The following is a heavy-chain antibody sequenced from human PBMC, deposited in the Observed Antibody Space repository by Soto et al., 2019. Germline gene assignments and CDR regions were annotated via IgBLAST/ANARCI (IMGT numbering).Heavy chain of an antibody. D-gene: IGHD3-10*01. Sequence: GGSLKLSCAASGFTFSSYAMHWVRQAPGKGLEWVAVISYDGSNKYYADSVKGRFTISRDNSKNTLYLQMNSLRAEDTAVYYCARGSGFGDYYYYYGMDVWGQGTTVTVSS. CDR2: ISYDGSNK. J-gene: IGHJ6*02. V-gene: IGHV3-30-3*01. CDR3: ARGSGFGDYYYYYGMDV. CDR1: GFTFSSYA.